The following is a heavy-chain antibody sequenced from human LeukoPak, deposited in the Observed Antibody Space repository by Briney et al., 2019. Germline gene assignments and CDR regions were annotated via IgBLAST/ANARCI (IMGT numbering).Heavy chain of an antibody. V-gene: IGHV3-23*01. CDR2: ISGSGGST. CDR1: GFTFSSYA. Sequence: GGPLRLSCAASGFTFSSYAMSWVRQAPGKGLEWVSAISGSGGSTYYADSVRGRFTISRDNSKNTLYLQMNSLRAEDTAVYYCAKDIGLLPYNWFDPWGQGTLVTVSS. D-gene: IGHD3-22*01. J-gene: IGHJ5*02. CDR3: AKDIGLLPYNWFDP.